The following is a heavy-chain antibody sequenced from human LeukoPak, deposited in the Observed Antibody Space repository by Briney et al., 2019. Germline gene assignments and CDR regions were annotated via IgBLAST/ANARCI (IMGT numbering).Heavy chain of an antibody. CDR3: ARDSVVGVATWDY. Sequence: PGGSLRLSCAASGFTFSSYWMSWVRQAPGKGLEWVANIKQDGSEKYYVDSVKGRFTISRDNAKNSLYLQMNSLRVEDTAFYYCARDSVVGVATWDYWGQGTLVTVSS. J-gene: IGHJ4*02. CDR2: IKQDGSEK. V-gene: IGHV3-7*03. D-gene: IGHD2-15*01. CDR1: GFTFSSYW.